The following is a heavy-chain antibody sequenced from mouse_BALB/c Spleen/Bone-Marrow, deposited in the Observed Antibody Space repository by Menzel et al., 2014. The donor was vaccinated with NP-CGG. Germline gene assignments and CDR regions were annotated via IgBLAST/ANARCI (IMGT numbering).Heavy chain of an antibody. CDR1: GFNIKDTY. CDR3: VRYYYGYYFDY. Sequence: EVQLQQSGAELVKPGASVKLSCTASGFNIKDTYMHRVKQRPEQGLEWIGRIDPANGNTKYDPKFQGKATITADTSSNTAYLQLSSLTSEDTAVYYCVRYYYGYYFDYWGQGTTLTVSP. V-gene: IGHV14-3*02. CDR2: IDPANGNT. D-gene: IGHD1-2*01. J-gene: IGHJ2*01.